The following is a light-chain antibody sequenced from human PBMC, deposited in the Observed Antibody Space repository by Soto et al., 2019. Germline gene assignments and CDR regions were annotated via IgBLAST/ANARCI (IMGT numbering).Light chain of an antibody. J-gene: IGKJ4*01. CDR1: QSVSSY. Sequence: EIVLTQSPATLSLSPGERATLSCRASQSVSSYLAWYQQKPGQAPRLLIYDASNRATGIPARFSGSGSGTDFTLTIISLEPEDFGVYYCLQRTNWPLTFGGGTKVEIK. V-gene: IGKV3-11*01. CDR2: DAS. CDR3: LQRTNWPLT.